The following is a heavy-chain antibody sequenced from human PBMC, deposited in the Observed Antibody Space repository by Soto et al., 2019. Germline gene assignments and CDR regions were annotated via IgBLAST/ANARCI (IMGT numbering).Heavy chain of an antibody. CDR3: ARDLALGDYYYYMDV. V-gene: IGHV1-2*04. Sequence: ASVKVSCKASGYTFTGYYMHWVRQAPGQGLEWMGWINPNSGGTNYAQKFQGWVTMTRDTYISTAYMELSRLRSDDTAVYYCARDLALGDYYYYMDVWGKGTTVTVSS. CDR2: INPNSGGT. J-gene: IGHJ6*03. D-gene: IGHD3-16*01. CDR1: GYTFTGYY.